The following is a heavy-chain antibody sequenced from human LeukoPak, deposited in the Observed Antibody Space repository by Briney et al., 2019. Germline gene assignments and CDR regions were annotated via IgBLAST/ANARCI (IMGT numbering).Heavy chain of an antibody. CDR1: GFAFSSYW. CDR2: IKQDGSEK. Sequence: GGSLRLSCAASGFAFSSYWMSWVRQAPGKGLEWVANIKQDGSEKYYVDSVKGRFTISRDNAKNTLYLQMNSLRPEDTAVYYCASMGPTGYFYGLDVWGQGTTVTVSS. CDR3: ASMGPTGYFYGLDV. J-gene: IGHJ6*02. V-gene: IGHV3-7*03. D-gene: IGHD2/OR15-2a*01.